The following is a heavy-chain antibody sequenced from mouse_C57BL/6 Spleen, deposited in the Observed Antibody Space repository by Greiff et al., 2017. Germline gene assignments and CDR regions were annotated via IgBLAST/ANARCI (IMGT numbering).Heavy chain of an antibody. V-gene: IGHV5-17*01. CDR1: GFTFSDYG. Sequence: DVKLVESGGGLVKPGGSLKLSCAASGFTFSDYGMHWVRQAPEKGLEWVAYISSGSSTIYYADTVKGRFTISRDNAKNTLFLQMTSLRSEDTAMYYCARNYGSPGAMDYWGQGTSVTVSS. J-gene: IGHJ4*01. CDR2: ISSGSSTI. CDR3: ARNYGSPGAMDY. D-gene: IGHD1-1*01.